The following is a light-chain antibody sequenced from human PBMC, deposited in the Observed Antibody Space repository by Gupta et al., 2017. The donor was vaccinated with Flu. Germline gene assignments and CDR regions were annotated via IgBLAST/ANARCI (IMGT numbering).Light chain of an antibody. CDR3: QQSYSTPFT. Sequence: IHMTPSPSALSASIGDRVTITCRASQSISSYLNWYQQKPGKAPKLMIYAASSLQSGVPSRFSGSGSGTDFTLNISSLQPEDFATYYCQQSYSTPFTFGPGTKVDIK. CDR1: QSISSY. CDR2: AAS. J-gene: IGKJ3*01. V-gene: IGKV1-39*01.